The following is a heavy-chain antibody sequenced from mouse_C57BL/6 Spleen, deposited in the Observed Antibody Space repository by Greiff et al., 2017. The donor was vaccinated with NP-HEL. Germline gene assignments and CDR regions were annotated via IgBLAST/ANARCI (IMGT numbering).Heavy chain of an antibody. V-gene: IGHV1-47*01. CDR2: FHPYNDDT. J-gene: IGHJ2*01. CDR1: GYTFTTYP. D-gene: IGHD2-1*01. CDR3: ARGFYYGNSYYFDH. Sequence: VKLMESGAELVKPGASVKMSCKASGYTFTTYPIEWMKQNHGKSLEWIGNFHPYNDDTKYNEKFKGKATLTVEKSSSTVYLELSRLTSDDSAVYYCARGFYYGNSYYFDHWGQGTTLTVSS.